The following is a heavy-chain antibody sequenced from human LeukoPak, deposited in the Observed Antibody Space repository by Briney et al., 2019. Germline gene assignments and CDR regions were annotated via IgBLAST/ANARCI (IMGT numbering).Heavy chain of an antibody. CDR2: IDDSGNT. Sequence: SETLSLTCTVSGGSISRYYWSWIRRPPGKGLEWIGYIDDSGNTNYNPSLKSQVTISVDKSKDQFSLKLSFVTAADTAMYYCARSDYHNSGSHTVFDAFDIWGQGTRVTVSS. D-gene: IGHD3-10*01. CDR1: GGSISRYY. V-gene: IGHV4-59*01. J-gene: IGHJ3*02. CDR3: ARSDYHNSGSHTVFDAFDI.